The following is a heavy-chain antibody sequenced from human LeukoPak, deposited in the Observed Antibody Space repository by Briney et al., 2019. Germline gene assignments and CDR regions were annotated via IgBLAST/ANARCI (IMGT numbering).Heavy chain of an antibody. CDR2: ISGSGGAT. CDR3: AKDTRWYVDY. Sequence: GGSLRLSCAASGFTFSSYVMSWVRQAPGKGLEWVSAISGSGGATYYADSVKGRFTISRDNSKNTLYLQMNSLRAEDTAIYYCAKDTRWYVDYWGQGTLVTVSS. CDR1: GFTFSSYV. D-gene: IGHD6-13*01. V-gene: IGHV3-23*01. J-gene: IGHJ4*02.